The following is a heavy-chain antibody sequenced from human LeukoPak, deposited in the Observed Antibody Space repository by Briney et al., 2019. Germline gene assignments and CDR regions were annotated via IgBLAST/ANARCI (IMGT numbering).Heavy chain of an antibody. J-gene: IGHJ5*02. Sequence: GGTLRLSCVASGFNFGNFAVTWVRQAPGKGLEWVSGMIGSGDTYYGDSVKGRFTMSRDNSRTTLYLQMNSLRFEDTAIYYCAKDMHYNDGRWEFDPWGQGTLVTVSS. CDR2: MIGSGDT. V-gene: IGHV3-23*01. D-gene: IGHD5-24*01. CDR3: AKDMHYNDGRWEFDP. CDR1: GFNFGNFA.